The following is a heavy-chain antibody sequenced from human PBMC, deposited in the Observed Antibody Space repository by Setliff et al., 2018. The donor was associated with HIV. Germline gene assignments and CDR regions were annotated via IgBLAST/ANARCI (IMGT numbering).Heavy chain of an antibody. CDR3: ARSVWAVVVPTDPAVDAFAI. CDR1: GYTFINYG. V-gene: IGHV1-69*06. CDR2: IIPIFGTP. Sequence: SVKVSCKASGYTFINYGISWVRQAPGQGLEWMGRIIPIFGTPNYAQKFQGRVTITADKSTSTVYLDLRSLTSEDTAMYYCARSVWAVVVPTDPAVDAFAIWGQGTMVTVSS. D-gene: IGHD2-2*01. J-gene: IGHJ3*02.